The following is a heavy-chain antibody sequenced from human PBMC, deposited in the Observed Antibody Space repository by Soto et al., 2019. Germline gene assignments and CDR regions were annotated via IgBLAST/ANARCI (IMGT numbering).Heavy chain of an antibody. Sequence: ASVKVSCKASGYTFKNYYMHWVRQAPGQGLEWMGVINPGDGTTDYVQKFQGRVTVTRDTSTSTVYMELRSLRSEDTAVYYCARVGAAAAPGYFDYWSQGTLVTVSS. D-gene: IGHD6-13*01. J-gene: IGHJ4*02. CDR1: GYTFKNYY. V-gene: IGHV1-46*02. CDR3: ARVGAAAAPGYFDY. CDR2: INPGDGTT.